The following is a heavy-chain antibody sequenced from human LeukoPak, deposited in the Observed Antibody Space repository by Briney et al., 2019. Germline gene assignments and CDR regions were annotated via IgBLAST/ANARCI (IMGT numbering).Heavy chain of an antibody. CDR3: ARARAQYYDILF. V-gene: IGHV3-23*01. Sequence: GGSLRLSCAASGFTFSSYGMSWARQDPGKGLEWVSAISGSGGSTYYADCVKGRFTISSDNSKNTLYLQMNSLRAEDTAVYYCARARAQYYDILFWGQGTLVTVSS. D-gene: IGHD3-9*01. CDR1: GFTFSSYG. CDR2: ISGSGGST. J-gene: IGHJ4*02.